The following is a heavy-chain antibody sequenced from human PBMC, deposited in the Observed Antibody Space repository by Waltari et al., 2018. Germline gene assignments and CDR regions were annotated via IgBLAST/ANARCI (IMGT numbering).Heavy chain of an antibody. Sequence: EVQLVESGGGLVQPGGSLRLYCAASGFTFTSYAMSWVRQAPGKGMEWVSAISDGGGNTYYADSIKGRFTISRDNSKNTLYLQMKSLRIEDTAVYHCARAVEPDYWGQGTLVTVSS. CDR2: ISDGGGNT. J-gene: IGHJ4*02. CDR1: GFTFTSYA. D-gene: IGHD2-15*01. V-gene: IGHV3-23*04. CDR3: ARAVEPDY.